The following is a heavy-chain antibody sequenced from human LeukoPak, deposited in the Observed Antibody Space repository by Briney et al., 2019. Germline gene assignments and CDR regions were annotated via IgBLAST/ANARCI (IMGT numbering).Heavy chain of an antibody. CDR1: GGSISSYY. CDR3: ARFHSSGCDY. CDR2: IYYSGST. J-gene: IGHJ4*02. Sequence: SETLSLTCTVSGGSISSYYWSWIRQPPGKGLEWIGYIYYSGSTNYNPSLKSRVTISVDTSKNQFSLRLSSVTAADTAVYYCARFHSSGCDYWGQGTLVTVSS. D-gene: IGHD6-19*01. V-gene: IGHV4-59*01.